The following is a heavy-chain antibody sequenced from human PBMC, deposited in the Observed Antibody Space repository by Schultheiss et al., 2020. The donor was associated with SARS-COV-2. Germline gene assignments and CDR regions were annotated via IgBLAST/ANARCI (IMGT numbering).Heavy chain of an antibody. CDR3: ARQFRGFGDPLDY. D-gene: IGHD3-10*01. CDR1: GGSFSGYY. V-gene: IGHV4-34*01. J-gene: IGHJ4*02. Sequence: SETLSLTCAVYGGSFSGYYWNWIRQPPGKGLEWIGSIYYSGSTYYNPSLKSRVTISVDTSKNQFSLKLSSVTAADTAVYYCARQFRGFGDPLDYWGQGTLVTVSS. CDR2: IYYSGST.